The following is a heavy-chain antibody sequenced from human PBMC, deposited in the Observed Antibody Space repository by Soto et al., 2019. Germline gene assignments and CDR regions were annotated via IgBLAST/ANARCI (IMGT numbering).Heavy chain of an antibody. CDR1: GFTFSSYE. V-gene: IGHV3-48*03. D-gene: IGHD6-13*01. CDR3: ARFGIAAAHNYYYYGMDV. CDR2: ISSSGSTI. J-gene: IGHJ6*02. Sequence: GGSLRLSCAASGFTFSSYEMNWFRQAPGKGLEWVSYISSSGSTIYYADSVKGRFTISRDNAKNSLYLQMNSLRAEDTAVYYCARFGIAAAHNYYYYGMDVWGQGTTVTVSS.